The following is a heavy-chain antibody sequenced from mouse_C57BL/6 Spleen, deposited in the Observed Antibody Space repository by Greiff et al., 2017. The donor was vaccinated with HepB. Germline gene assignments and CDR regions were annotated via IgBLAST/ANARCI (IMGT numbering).Heavy chain of an antibody. CDR2: ISYDGSN. J-gene: IGHJ3*01. CDR3: ARQLRSWFAY. D-gene: IGHD3-2*02. V-gene: IGHV3-6*01. Sequence: VQLQESGPGLVKPSQSLSLTCSVTGYSITSGYYWNWIRQFPGNKLEWMGYISYDGSNNYNQSLKNRISITRDTSKNQFFLKLNSVTTEDTATYYCARQLRSWFAYWGQGTLVTVSA. CDR1: GYSITSGYY.